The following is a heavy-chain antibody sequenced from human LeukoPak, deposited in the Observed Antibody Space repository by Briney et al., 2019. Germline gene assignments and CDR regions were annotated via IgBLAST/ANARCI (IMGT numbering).Heavy chain of an antibody. CDR3: AKDMAWFGETLDY. D-gene: IGHD3-10*01. J-gene: IGHJ4*02. Sequence: GGSLRLSCAAPGFTFSSYGMHWVRQAPGKGLEWVAVIWYDGSNKYYADSVKGRFTISRDNSKNTLYLQMNSLRAEDTAVYYCAKDMAWFGETLDYWGQGTLVTVSS. V-gene: IGHV3-33*06. CDR1: GFTFSSYG. CDR2: IWYDGSNK.